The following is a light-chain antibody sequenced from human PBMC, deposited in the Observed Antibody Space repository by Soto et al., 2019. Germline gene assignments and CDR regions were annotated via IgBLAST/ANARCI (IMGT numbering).Light chain of an antibody. J-gene: IGKJ1*01. CDR1: QSISSY. V-gene: IGKV1-39*01. Sequence: DIQMTQSPSSLSASVGDRVTITCRASQSISSYLNWYQQKPGKATKLLSYAASSLQSGVPSRFSGSGSATDFTLTISSLQPEDFATYYCQQSYSTPRTFGQGTKVEIK. CDR3: QQSYSTPRT. CDR2: AAS.